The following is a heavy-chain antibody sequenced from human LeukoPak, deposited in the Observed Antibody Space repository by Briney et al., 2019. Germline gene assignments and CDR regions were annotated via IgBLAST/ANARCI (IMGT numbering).Heavy chain of an antibody. CDR3: ARRIAARNTNWFDP. Sequence: GASVKVSCKASGYTFTGYYMHWVRQAPGQGLEWMGWINPNSGGTNYAQKFQGRVTMTRDTSISTAYMELSRLRSDDTAVYYCARRIAARNTNWFDPWGQGTLVTVSS. CDR2: INPNSGGT. CDR1: GYTFTGYY. J-gene: IGHJ5*02. D-gene: IGHD6-6*01. V-gene: IGHV1-2*02.